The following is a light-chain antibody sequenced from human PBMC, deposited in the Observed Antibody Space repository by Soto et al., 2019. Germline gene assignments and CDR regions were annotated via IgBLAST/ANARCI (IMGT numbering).Light chain of an antibody. CDR1: SSDVGGYNY. CDR2: DVS. Sequence: QSVLTQPASVSGSPGQSITISCTGTSSDVGGYNYVSWYQQHPGKAPKLMIYDVSNRPSGVSNRFSGSKSGNTASLIISGLQAEDEADYYCSSYTSSTKDVFGTGTKLTVL. CDR3: SSYTSSTKDV. J-gene: IGLJ1*01. V-gene: IGLV2-14*01.